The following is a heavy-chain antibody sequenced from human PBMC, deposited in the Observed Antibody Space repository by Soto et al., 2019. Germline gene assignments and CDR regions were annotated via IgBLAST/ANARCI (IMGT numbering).Heavy chain of an antibody. V-gene: IGHV3-23*01. D-gene: IGHD2-8*01. Sequence: EVKLLESGGGLVQPGGSLRLSCVASGFTFSSYDMSWVRQAPGKGLEWVSASRGSGGDTFYAASVKGRFTISRDNSKNTLYVYLNSLRSEDTAIYYCAKEDDAWTNGHFDIWGQGTVVTVSS. J-gene: IGHJ3*02. CDR2: SRGSGGDT. CDR3: AKEDDAWTNGHFDI. CDR1: GFTFSSYD.